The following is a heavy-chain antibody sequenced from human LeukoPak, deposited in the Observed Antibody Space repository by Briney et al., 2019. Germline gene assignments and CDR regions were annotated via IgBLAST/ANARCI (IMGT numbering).Heavy chain of an antibody. CDR3: ATGSQIREADY. D-gene: IGHD3-10*01. CDR1: GFTFSTYA. J-gene: IGHJ4*02. CDR2: ICGSGSSIHCVDS. V-gene: IGHV3-23*01. Sequence: PGGSLRLSCAASGFTFSTYAMSWVRQAPGKGLEWVSSICGSGSSIHCVDSYYRDSVKGRFTISRDNAKQALSLQMNSLRAEDTAVYYCATGSQIREADYWGQGTLVTVS.